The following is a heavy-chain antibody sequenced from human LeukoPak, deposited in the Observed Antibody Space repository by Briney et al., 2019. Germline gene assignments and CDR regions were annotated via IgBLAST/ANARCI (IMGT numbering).Heavy chain of an antibody. CDR2: INYGGHT. D-gene: IGHD4-23*01. CDR1: GGSMRSHSFY. V-gene: IGHV4-39*07. CDR3: ARRSTVLTANYEY. Sequence: SETLSLTCTVSGGSMRSHSFYWGWIRQSPGKGLEWIANINYGGHTYYNPSVKSRVTLSVDVSKNRFSLNLTSVTAADTALYYCARRSTVLTANYEYWGQGTLVTVSA. J-gene: IGHJ4*02.